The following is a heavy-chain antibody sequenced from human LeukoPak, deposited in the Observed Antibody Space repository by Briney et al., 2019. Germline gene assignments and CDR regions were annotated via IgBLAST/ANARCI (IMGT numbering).Heavy chain of an antibody. J-gene: IGHJ4*02. CDR2: IYTSGST. CDR3: ARDSTGILDY. Sequence: SETLSLTCTVSGGSISSGSYYWSWIRQPAGKGLEWIGRIYTSGSTNYNPSLKSRVTISVDTSKNQFSLKLSSVTAADTAVYYCARDSTGILDYWGQGTLVTVSS. CDR1: GGSISSGSYY. D-gene: IGHD2-15*01. V-gene: IGHV4-61*02.